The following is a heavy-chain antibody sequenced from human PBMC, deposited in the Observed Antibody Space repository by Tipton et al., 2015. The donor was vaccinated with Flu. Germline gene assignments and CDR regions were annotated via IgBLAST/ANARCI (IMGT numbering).Heavy chain of an antibody. J-gene: IGHJ4*02. CDR3: ARGLDSSGYYSY. CDR1: GYTFTSYY. V-gene: IGHV1-46*01. CDR2: INPSGGSP. Sequence: QLVQSGAEVKTPGASVRVSCKASGYTFTSYYIHWVRQAPGQGPEWMGIINPSGGSPNYAQKFQGRVTMTRDTSTSTVYMELSSLRSEDTAVYYCARGLDSSGYYSYWGQGTLVTVSS. D-gene: IGHD3-22*01.